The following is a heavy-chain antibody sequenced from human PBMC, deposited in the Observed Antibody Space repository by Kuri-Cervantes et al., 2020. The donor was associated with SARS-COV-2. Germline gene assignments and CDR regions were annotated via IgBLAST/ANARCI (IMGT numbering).Heavy chain of an antibody. CDR3: AATDYNRVSGDHY. Sequence: SVKVSCKTSGGTFNNYAMSWARQAPGQGLEWMGGIIQIFGITNYAQKFQGRLTLTADESSATAYMELSSLDSEDTAVYYCAATDYNRVSGDHYWGQGSRVTVSS. J-gene: IGHJ4*02. D-gene: IGHD3-10*01. CDR1: GGTFNNYA. V-gene: IGHV1-69*13. CDR2: IIQIFGIT.